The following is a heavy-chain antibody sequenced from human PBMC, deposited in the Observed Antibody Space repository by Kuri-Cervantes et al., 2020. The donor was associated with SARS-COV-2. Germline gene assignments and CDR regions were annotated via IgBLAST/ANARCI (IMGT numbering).Heavy chain of an antibody. D-gene: IGHD6-19*01. CDR2: IKSRADGGTR. J-gene: IGHJ3*01. CDR3: TTGSVRGQWMEPLRHDAFDL. CDR1: GFIFSNAW. Sequence: GESLKISCAASGFIFSNAWMSWVRQAPGKGLEWIGRIKSRADGGTRDYAAPVKGRFTLSRDDSTNTLYLQMNSLKTEDTAVYYCTTGSVRGQWMEPLRHDAFDLWGQGTMVTVSS. V-gene: IGHV3-15*01.